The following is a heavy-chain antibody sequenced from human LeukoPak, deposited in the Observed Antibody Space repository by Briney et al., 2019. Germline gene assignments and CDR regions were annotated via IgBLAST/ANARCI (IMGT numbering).Heavy chain of an antibody. D-gene: IGHD3-16*01. CDR1: GGSISSGSYY. J-gene: IGHJ5*02. V-gene: IGHV4-61*02. CDR3: ARFTPQGYGWGGYNRFDP. Sequence: SETLSLTCTVSGGSISSGSYYWSWIRQPAGKGLEWIGRIYTSGRTNYNPSLKSRVTMSVDTSKNQFSLNLTSVSAADTAVYYCARFTPQGYGWGGYNRFDPWGQGTLVTVSS. CDR2: IYTSGRT.